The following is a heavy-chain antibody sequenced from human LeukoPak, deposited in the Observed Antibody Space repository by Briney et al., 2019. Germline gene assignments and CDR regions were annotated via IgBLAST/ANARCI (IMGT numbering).Heavy chain of an antibody. V-gene: IGHV3-23*01. CDR2: ISGSGGST. CDR3: AKDRGLPFPFDY. D-gene: IGHD4-11*01. J-gene: IGHJ4*02. CDR1: GFAFSSYA. Sequence: PGGSLRLSCAASGFAFSSYAMSWVRQAPGKGLEWVSAISGSGGSTYYADSVKGRSTISRDNSKNTLYLQMNSLRAEDTAVYYCAKDRGLPFPFDYWGQGTLVTVSS.